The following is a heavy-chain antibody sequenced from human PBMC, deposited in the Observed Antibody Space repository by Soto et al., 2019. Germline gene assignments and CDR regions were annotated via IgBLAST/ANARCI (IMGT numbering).Heavy chain of an antibody. Sequence: SVKVSCKASGGTFSSYAISWVRQAPGQGLEWMGGIIPIFGTANYAQKFQGRVTITADESTSTAYMELSSLRSEDTAVYYCARDRSLGGRITIFGVARGGLDPSGQGTPLTVYS. CDR2: IIPIFGTA. CDR3: ARDRSLGGRITIFGVARGGLDP. D-gene: IGHD3-3*01. V-gene: IGHV1-69*13. CDR1: GGTFSSYA. J-gene: IGHJ5*02.